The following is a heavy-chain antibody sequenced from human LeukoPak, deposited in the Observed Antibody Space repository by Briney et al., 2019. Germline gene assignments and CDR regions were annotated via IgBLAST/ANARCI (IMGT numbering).Heavy chain of an antibody. CDR3: AKDDLDCSGGSCYWLRVDTAMVQ. D-gene: IGHD2-15*01. Sequence: GGSLRLSCAASGFTFSSYAMSWIRQAPGTGLDRVSAISGSCGSTYYADSVKGRFTISRDNSKNTLYLQMNSLRAEDTAVYYCAKDDLDCSGGSCYWLRVDTAMVQWGQGTLVTVSS. J-gene: IGHJ4*02. V-gene: IGHV3-23*01. CDR2: ISGSCGST. CDR1: GFTFSSYA.